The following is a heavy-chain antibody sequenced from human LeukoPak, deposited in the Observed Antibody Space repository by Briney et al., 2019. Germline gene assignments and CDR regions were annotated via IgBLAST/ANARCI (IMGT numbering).Heavy chain of an antibody. J-gene: IGHJ4*02. Sequence: PSETLSLTCTVSGGSISSYYWSWIRQPPGKGLEWIGYTYYSGSTNYNPSLKSRVTISVDTSKNQFSLKLSSVTAADTAVYYCARHSSPSATVDIFDYWGQGTLVTVSS. V-gene: IGHV4-59*08. D-gene: IGHD4-17*01. CDR3: ARHSSPSATVDIFDY. CDR1: GGSISSYY. CDR2: TYYSGST.